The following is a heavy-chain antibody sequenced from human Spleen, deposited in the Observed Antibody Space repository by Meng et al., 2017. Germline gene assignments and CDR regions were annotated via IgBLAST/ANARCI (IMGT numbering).Heavy chain of an antibody. CDR2: INHSGST. CDR3: ARGPTTMAHDFDY. D-gene: IGHD4-11*01. CDR1: GGPFSGYY. Sequence: QGPLQQWGAGQLKPSETLSLTCAGYGGPFSGYYWGWIRQPPGKGLEWIGEINHSGSTNYNPSLKSRVTISVDTSKKQFSLKLSSVTAADTAVYYCARGPTTMAHDFDYWGQGTLVTVSS. V-gene: IGHV4-34*01. J-gene: IGHJ4*02.